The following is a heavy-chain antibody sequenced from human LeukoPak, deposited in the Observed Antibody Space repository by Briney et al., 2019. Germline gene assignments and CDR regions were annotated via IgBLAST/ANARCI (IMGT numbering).Heavy chain of an antibody. CDR1: GFTFSSYD. CDR3: ARAVPYYDILTGYYLPYYYYGMDV. J-gene: IGHJ6*02. D-gene: IGHD3-9*01. Sequence: EGSLRLSCAASGFTFSSYDMHWVRQATGKGLEWVSAIGTAGDTYYPGSVKGRFTISRENAKNSLYLQMNSLRAGDTAVYYCARAVPYYDILTGYYLPYYYYGMDVWGQGTTVTVSS. CDR2: IGTAGDT. V-gene: IGHV3-13*01.